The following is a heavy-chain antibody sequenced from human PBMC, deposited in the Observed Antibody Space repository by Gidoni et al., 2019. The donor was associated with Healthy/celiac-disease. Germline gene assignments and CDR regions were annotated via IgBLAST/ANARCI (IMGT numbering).Heavy chain of an antibody. CDR2: ISYDGSNK. CDR3: AKDGNYRRFGVVMSFDHYYYGMDV. CDR1: GFTFSSYG. J-gene: IGHJ6*02. D-gene: IGHD3-3*01. Sequence: QVQLVESGGGVVQPGRSLRLSCAASGFTFSSYGMHWVRPAPGKGLEWVAVISYDGSNKYYADSVKGRFTISRDNSKNTLYLQMNSLRAEDTAVYYCAKDGNYRRFGVVMSFDHYYYGMDVWGQGTTVTVSS. V-gene: IGHV3-30*18.